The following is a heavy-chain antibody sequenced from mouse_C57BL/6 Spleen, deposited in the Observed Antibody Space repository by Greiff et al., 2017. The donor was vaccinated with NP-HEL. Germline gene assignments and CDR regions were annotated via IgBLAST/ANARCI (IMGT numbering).Heavy chain of an antibody. J-gene: IGHJ2*01. CDR1: GYTFTDYN. CDR3: ARKGIYYGIFDY. V-gene: IGHV1-22*01. D-gene: IGHD2-1*01. Sequence: VQLQQSGPELVKPGASVKMSCKASGYTFTDYNMHWVKQSHGKSLEWIGYINPNNGGTSYNQKFKGKATLTVNKSSSTAYMELRSLTSEDSAVYYCARKGIYYGIFDYWGQGTTLTVSS. CDR2: INPNNGGT.